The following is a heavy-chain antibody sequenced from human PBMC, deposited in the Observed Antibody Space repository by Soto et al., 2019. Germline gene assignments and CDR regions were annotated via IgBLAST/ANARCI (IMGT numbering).Heavy chain of an antibody. Sequence: EVQLLESGGGLVQPGGSLRLSCAASGFTFSSYAMSWVRQAPGKGLEWVSAISGSGGSTYYADSVKGRFTISRDNSKNKVYLQLSSLRAEDAAVYYCANAAPPDIWGEGTMVTVSS. CDR1: GFTFSSYA. J-gene: IGHJ3*02. CDR2: ISGSGGST. V-gene: IGHV3-23*01. CDR3: ANAAPPDI.